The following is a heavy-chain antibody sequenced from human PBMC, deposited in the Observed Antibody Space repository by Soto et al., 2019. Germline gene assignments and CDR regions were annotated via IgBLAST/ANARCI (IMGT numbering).Heavy chain of an antibody. Sequence: QVQLVESGGGVVQPGTSLRLSCAASGFTFSSYGMHWVRQAPGKGLEWVTVISYDGSKKYYADSVKGRFIISRDNSKNTLYLQMSSLRAEDTAVYYCIKDGSSGWPYYYGLDVWGRGTTVTVSS. CDR3: IKDGSSGWPYYYGLDV. J-gene: IGHJ6*02. D-gene: IGHD6-19*01. V-gene: IGHV3-30*18. CDR2: ISYDGSKK. CDR1: GFTFSSYG.